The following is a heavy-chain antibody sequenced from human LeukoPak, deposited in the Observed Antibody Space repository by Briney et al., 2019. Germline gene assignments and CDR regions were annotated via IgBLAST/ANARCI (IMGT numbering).Heavy chain of an antibody. Sequence: SETLSLTCTVSGGSISSSSYYWGWIRQPPGKGLEWIGSIYYSGSTYYNPSLKSRVTISVDTSKNQFSLKLSSVTAADTAVYYCLRRRIYDFWSGYFEHYYYYYYMDVWGKGTTVSVSS. V-gene: IGHV4-39*07. D-gene: IGHD3-3*01. J-gene: IGHJ6*03. CDR2: IYYSGST. CDR1: GGSISSSSYY. CDR3: LRRRIYDFWSGYFEHYYYYYYMDV.